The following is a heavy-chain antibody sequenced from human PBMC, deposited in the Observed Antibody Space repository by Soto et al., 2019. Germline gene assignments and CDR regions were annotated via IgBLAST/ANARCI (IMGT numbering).Heavy chain of an antibody. Sequence: SETLSLTCTVSGGSISSGSYYWGWIRQPPGKGLEWIGSIYYSGSTYYNPSLKSRVTISVDTSKNQFSLKLSSVTAADTAVYYCARPYYDSSGPGNWFDPWGQGTLVTVSS. D-gene: IGHD3-22*01. CDR2: IYYSGST. V-gene: IGHV4-39*01. CDR1: GGSISSGSYY. J-gene: IGHJ5*02. CDR3: ARPYYDSSGPGNWFDP.